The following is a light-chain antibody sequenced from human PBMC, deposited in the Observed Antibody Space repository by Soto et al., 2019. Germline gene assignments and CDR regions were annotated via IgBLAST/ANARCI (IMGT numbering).Light chain of an antibody. Sequence: DIQMTQSPSSVSASVGDRVTITCRASQVISTWLTWYQRKPGKAPKLLIYAASSLQSGVPSRFSGSGSGTDFTLTISSLQPEDFATYYCQQANSFPPTFGQGTKVDI. CDR1: QVISTW. CDR2: AAS. J-gene: IGKJ1*01. CDR3: QQANSFPPT. V-gene: IGKV1-12*01.